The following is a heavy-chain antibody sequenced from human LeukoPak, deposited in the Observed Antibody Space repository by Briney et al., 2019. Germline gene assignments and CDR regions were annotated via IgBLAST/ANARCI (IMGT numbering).Heavy chain of an antibody. CDR1: GGTFISYA. J-gene: IGHJ4*02. CDR2: IIPILGIA. CDR3: AKDPYRASSGLVDY. D-gene: IGHD5-12*01. V-gene: IGHV1-69*04. Sequence: ASVKVSCKASGGTFISYAISWVRQAPGQGLEWMGRIIPILGIANYAQKFQGRVTITADKSTSTAYMELSSLRSEDTAVYYCAKDPYRASSGLVDYWGQGTLVTVSS.